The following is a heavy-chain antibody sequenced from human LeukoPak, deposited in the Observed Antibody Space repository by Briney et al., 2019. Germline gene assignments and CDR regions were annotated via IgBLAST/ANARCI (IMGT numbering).Heavy chain of an antibody. V-gene: IGHV3-9*01. D-gene: IGHD5-18*01. Sequence: PGRSLRLSCAASGFTFDDCAMHWVRQAPGKGLEWVSGFSWNSGDIGYADSVKGRFTISRDNAKDSLYLQMNSLRTEDTALYYCVKVGGYSYGYFDYWGQGTLVTVSS. CDR3: VKVGGYSYGYFDY. CDR2: FSWNSGDI. CDR1: GFTFDDCA. J-gene: IGHJ4*02.